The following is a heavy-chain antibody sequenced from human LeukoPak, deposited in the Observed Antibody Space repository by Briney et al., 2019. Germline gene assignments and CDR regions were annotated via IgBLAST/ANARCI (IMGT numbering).Heavy chain of an antibody. CDR2: IRYDASNK. CDR1: GFTFSSYG. J-gene: IGHJ4*02. D-gene: IGHD1-26*01. V-gene: IGHV3-30*02. CDR3: AKDSLRSRGSYLFDY. Sequence: PGGSLRLSCAASGFTFSSYGMHWVRQAPGKGLEWVAFIRYDASNKYYADSVKGRFTISRDNSKNTLYLQMNSLRAEDTAVYYCAKDSLRSRGSYLFDYWGQGTLVTVSS.